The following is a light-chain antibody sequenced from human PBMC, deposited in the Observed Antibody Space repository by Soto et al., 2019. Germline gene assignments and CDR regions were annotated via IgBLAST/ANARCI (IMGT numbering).Light chain of an antibody. CDR1: QSVSSSY. CDR2: GAS. Sequence: EIVLTQSPGTLSLSPGERATLSCRAGQSVSSSYLAWYQQKPGQAPRLLIYGASNRATGIPDRFSGSGSGTDFTLTISRLEPEDFAVYYCQQYGSSPLFTFGPGTKVDIK. J-gene: IGKJ3*01. CDR3: QQYGSSPLFT. V-gene: IGKV3-20*01.